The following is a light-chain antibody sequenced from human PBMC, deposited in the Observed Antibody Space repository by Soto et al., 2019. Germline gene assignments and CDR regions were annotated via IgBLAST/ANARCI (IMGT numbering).Light chain of an antibody. CDR1: QSVRSN. CDR3: QQYNNWPLT. Sequence: EIVMTQSPATLSVSPGERATLSCRASQSVRSNLAWYQQKPGQAPRLHIYGASNRATGIPASFSGSGSGTEFTLTISSLQSEDFAVYYCQQYNNWPLTFGGGTKVEIK. CDR2: GAS. J-gene: IGKJ4*01. V-gene: IGKV3-15*01.